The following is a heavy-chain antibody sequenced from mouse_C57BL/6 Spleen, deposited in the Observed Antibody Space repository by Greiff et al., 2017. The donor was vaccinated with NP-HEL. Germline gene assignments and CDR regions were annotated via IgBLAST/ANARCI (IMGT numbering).Heavy chain of an antibody. D-gene: IGHD1-1*01. J-gene: IGHJ4*01. CDR3: ARDGDYYGTDYDAMDY. V-gene: IGHV5-4*01. Sequence: EVKLVESGGGLVKPGGSLKLSCAASGFTFSSYAMSWVRQTPEKRLEWVATISDGGSYTYYPDNVKGRFTISRDNAKNNLYLQMSHLKSEDTAMYYCARDGDYYGTDYDAMDYWGQGTSVTVSS. CDR2: ISDGGSYT. CDR1: GFTFSSYA.